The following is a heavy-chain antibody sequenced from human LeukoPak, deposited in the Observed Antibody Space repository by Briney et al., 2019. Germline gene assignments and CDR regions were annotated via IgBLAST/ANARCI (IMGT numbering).Heavy chain of an antibody. CDR2: INPYSGDT. V-gene: IGHV1-2*02. CDR1: GYTFTGYY. Sequence: ASVKVSCKASGYTFTGYYVHWVRQAPGQGLEGMGWINPYSGDTNYAQKFQGRVTMTRDTSISTAYMELSSLKSDATAVYYCARVAMSGIGSDDFWGQGTLVTASS. D-gene: IGHD1-26*01. CDR3: ARVAMSGIGSDDF. J-gene: IGHJ4*02.